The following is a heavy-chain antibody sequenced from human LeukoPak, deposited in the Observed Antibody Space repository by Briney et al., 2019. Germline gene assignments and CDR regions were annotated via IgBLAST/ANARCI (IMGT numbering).Heavy chain of an antibody. CDR3: ARASSWHDYYYYYMDV. V-gene: IGHV1-46*01. Sequence: ASVKVSCKTSGYTFTSYYMHWVRQAPGQGLEWMGIINPSGSSTIYAQNFQGRVTMTRDMSTSTAYMELRSLRSDDTAVYYCARASSWHDYYYYYMDVWGKGTTVTVSS. D-gene: IGHD6-13*01. CDR2: INPSGSST. CDR1: GYTFTSYY. J-gene: IGHJ6*03.